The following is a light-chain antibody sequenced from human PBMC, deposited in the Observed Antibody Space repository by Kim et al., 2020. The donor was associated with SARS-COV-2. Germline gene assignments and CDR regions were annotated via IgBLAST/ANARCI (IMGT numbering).Light chain of an antibody. J-gene: IGLJ3*02. CDR2: DVS. CDR1: SSDVGGYNY. V-gene: IGLV2-14*01. CDR3: SSYTSSSTSWV. Sequence: QSALTQPASVSGSPGQSITISCTGTSSDVGGYNYVSWYQQHPGKAPKLMIYDVSKRPSGVSNRFSDSKSGNTASLTISGLQAEDEADYYCSSYTSSSTSWVFGGGTQLTVL.